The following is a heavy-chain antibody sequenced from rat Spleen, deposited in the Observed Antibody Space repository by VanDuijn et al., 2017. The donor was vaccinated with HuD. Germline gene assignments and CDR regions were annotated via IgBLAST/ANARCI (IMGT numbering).Heavy chain of an antibody. Sequence: EVQLVESGGGLVQPGRSLKLSCAASGFTFSNYDMAWVRQAPTKGLEWVASISTSGGSTYYRDSVKGRFTVSRDNAKSTLYLQMDSLRSEDTATYYCARDGEFGVRGVMDAWGQGASVTVSS. CDR1: GFTFSNYD. D-gene: IGHD4-3*01. CDR2: ISTSGGST. V-gene: IGHV5-25*01. J-gene: IGHJ4*01. CDR3: ARDGEFGVRGVMDA.